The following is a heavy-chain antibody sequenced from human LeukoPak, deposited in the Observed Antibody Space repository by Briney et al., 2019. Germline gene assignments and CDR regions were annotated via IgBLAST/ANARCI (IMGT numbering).Heavy chain of an antibody. J-gene: IGHJ6*02. Sequence: ASVKVSCTASGYTFTSYAMNWVRQAPGQGLEWMGWINTNTGNPTYAQGFTGRFVFSLDTSVSTAYLQISSLKAEDTAVYYCARSVPVGELFLYYYYGMDVWGQGTMVTVSS. V-gene: IGHV7-4-1*02. CDR2: INTNTGNP. CDR1: GYTFTSYA. D-gene: IGHD3-10*01. CDR3: ARSVPVGELFLYYYYGMDV.